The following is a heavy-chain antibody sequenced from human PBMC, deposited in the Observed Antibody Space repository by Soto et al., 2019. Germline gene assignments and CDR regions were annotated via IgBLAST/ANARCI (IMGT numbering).Heavy chain of an antibody. CDR2: TYYGSRWYN. CDR1: GGSVSRNSGA. D-gene: IGHD1-7*01. Sequence: SQTPARTCGISGGSVSRNSGARNCVSQNPSGGLVWLGRTYYGSRWYNDYAVSVKSRITVNPDTSKNQFFLHLNSVTPEDTAVYYCAGTTSLQWYYMDVWDKGTTVTVSS. V-gene: IGHV6-1*01. J-gene: IGHJ6*03. CDR3: AGTTSLQWYYMDV.